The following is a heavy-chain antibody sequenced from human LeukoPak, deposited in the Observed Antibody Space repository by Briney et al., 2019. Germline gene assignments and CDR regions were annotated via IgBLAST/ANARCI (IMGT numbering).Heavy chain of an antibody. D-gene: IGHD6-19*01. CDR2: INPSGGST. J-gene: IGHJ4*02. CDR3: ARVGSSGWLDY. CDR1: GYTFTSYY. Sequence: GASVKVSCEASGYTFTSYYMHWVRQAPGQGLEWMGIINPSGGSTSYAQKFQGRVTMTRDTSTSTVYMELSSLRSEDTAVYYCARVGSSGWLDYWGQGTLVTVSS. V-gene: IGHV1-46*01.